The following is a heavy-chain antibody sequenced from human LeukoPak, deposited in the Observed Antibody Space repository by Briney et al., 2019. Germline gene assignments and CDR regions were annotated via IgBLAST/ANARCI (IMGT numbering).Heavy chain of an antibody. D-gene: IGHD3-10*01. V-gene: IGHV3-7*04. CDR3: ARAPITMVRGVIIYYYGMDV. CDR1: GFTFSSYW. Sequence: GGSLRLSCAASGFTFSSYWITWVRQAPGKGLEWVANIKQDGSEKYYVDSVEGRFTISRDNAKNSLYLQMNSLRAEDTAVYYCARAPITMVRGVIIYYYGMDVWGQGTTVTVSS. CDR2: IKQDGSEK. J-gene: IGHJ6*02.